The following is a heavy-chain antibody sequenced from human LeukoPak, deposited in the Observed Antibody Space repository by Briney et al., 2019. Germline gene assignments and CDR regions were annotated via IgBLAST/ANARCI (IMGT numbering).Heavy chain of an antibody. CDR1: AGSISSGRYY. D-gene: IGHD3-22*01. CDR2: IYYRGGT. J-gene: IGHJ4*02. V-gene: IGHV4-31*03. Sequence: SETLSRNCTVSAGSISSGRYYWSWIRQHPGKLLQLIGYIYYRGGTYYYLSFKSRLSISVDTSKNQFSLKLSSVTAADTAVYYCARGHYFDSSLGFAYWGQGTLVTVSS. CDR3: ARGHYFDSSLGFAY.